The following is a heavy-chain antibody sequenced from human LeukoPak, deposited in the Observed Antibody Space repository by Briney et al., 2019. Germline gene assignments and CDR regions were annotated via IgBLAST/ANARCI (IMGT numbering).Heavy chain of an antibody. V-gene: IGHV4-59*08. CDR1: GGSISSNY. D-gene: IGHD3-3*01. CDR2: ISCSGGT. CDR3: AGQGGRNGYNDLLLPVDY. Sequence: PSETLSLTCTVSGGSISSNYWSWIRQPPGKGLEWIGYISCSGGTNYNPSLKSRVTISVDTSKNHFSLRLSSVTAADTATYYCAGQGGRNGYNDLLLPVDYWGQGSLVTVSS. J-gene: IGHJ4*02.